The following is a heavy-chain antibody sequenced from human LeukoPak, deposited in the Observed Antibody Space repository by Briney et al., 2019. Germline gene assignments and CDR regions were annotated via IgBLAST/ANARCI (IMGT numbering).Heavy chain of an antibody. Sequence: SETLSLTCTVSGGSISSSSYYWGWIRQPPGKGLEWIGSIYYSGSTYYNPSLKSRVTISVDTSKNQFSLKLSSVTAADTAVYYCARQESGGNSWGAFDTWGQGTMVTVSS. CDR2: IYYSGST. V-gene: IGHV4-39*01. CDR3: ARQESGGNSWGAFDT. CDR1: GGSISSSSYY. J-gene: IGHJ3*02. D-gene: IGHD4-23*01.